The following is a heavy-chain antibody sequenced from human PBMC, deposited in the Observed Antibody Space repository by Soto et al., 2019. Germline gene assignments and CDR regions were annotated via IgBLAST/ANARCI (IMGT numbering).Heavy chain of an antibody. V-gene: IGHV1-18*01. CDR2: ISAYNGNT. D-gene: IGHD3-3*01. J-gene: IGHJ6*02. CDR1: GYTFTSYG. Sequence: ASVKVSCKASGYTFTSYGMSWVRQAPGQGLEWMGWISAYNGNTNYAQKLQGRVTMTTDTSTSTAYMELRSLRSDDTAVYYCAASPYDFWSGYFSGYYGMDVWGQGTTVTVSS. CDR3: AASPYDFWSGYFSGYYGMDV.